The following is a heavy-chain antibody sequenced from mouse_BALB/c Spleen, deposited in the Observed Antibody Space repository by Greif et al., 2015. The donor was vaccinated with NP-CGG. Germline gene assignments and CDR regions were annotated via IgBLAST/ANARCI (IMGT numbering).Heavy chain of an antibody. CDR3: ARGDGYYYFDD. CDR2: INPSSGYT. CDR1: GYTFTSYT. D-gene: IGHD2-3*01. Sequence: VQLQQSGAELARPGASVKMSCKASGYTFTSYTMHWVKQRPGQGLEWIGYINPSSGYTNYNQKFKDKATLTADKSSSTTDMLQGSLTSEDSAGYYCARGDGYYYFDDGGQGTALTVSS. V-gene: IGHV1-4*01. J-gene: IGHJ2*01.